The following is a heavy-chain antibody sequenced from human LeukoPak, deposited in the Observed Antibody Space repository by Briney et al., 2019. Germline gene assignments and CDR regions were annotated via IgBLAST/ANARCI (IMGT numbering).Heavy chain of an antibody. CDR1: GYSFTSYW. CDR2: IYPGDSDT. CDR3: ARPSPNSGSYLYYLDY. J-gene: IGHJ4*02. Sequence: GESLKISCKGSGYSFTSYWIAWVRQMPGKGLEWMGIIYPGDSDTRYSPSFQGQVTISADKSISTAYLQWSSLKASDTAMYYCARPSPNSGSYLYYLDYWGQGTLVTVSS. V-gene: IGHV5-51*01. D-gene: IGHD3-10*01.